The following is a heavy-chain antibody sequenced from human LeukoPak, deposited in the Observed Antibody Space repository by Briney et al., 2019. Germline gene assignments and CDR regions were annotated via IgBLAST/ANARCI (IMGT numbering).Heavy chain of an antibody. Sequence: PGGSLRLSCAASGFTFSGYSMNWVRQAPGKGLEWVSVIYSGGSTYYADSVKGRFTISRDNSKNTLYLQMNSLRAEDTAVYYCARTMAYWGQGTLVTVSS. CDR2: IYSGGST. D-gene: IGHD3-16*01. CDR1: GFTFSGYS. CDR3: ARTMAY. J-gene: IGHJ4*02. V-gene: IGHV3-66*01.